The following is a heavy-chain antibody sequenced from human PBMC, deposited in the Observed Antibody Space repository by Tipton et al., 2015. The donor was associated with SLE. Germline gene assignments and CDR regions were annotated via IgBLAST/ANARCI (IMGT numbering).Heavy chain of an antibody. CDR3: ARELRATAGPYYYYYMDV. Sequence: TLSLTCNVSGHSISSGYYWGWIRQFPGKGLEWIGSFYHSGSTYYNPSLKSRVTISVDTSKNQFSLKLTSVTAADTAVYYCARELRATAGPYYYYYMDVWGKGTTVTVSS. CDR2: FYHSGST. J-gene: IGHJ6*03. V-gene: IGHV4-38-2*02. D-gene: IGHD6-13*01. CDR1: GHSISSGYY.